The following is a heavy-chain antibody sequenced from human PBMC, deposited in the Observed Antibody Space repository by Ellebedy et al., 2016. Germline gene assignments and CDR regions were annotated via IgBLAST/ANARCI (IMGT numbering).Heavy chain of an antibody. V-gene: IGHV3-11*01. CDR1: GFTFSDYY. CDR2: ISGSGRNI. J-gene: IGHJ4*02. Sequence: GESLKISCEGSGFTFSDYYMSWIRQAPGKGLAWVSYISGSGRNIYYADSVKGRFTISRDNARNSLFLQMNSLRAEDTAIYYCARDRVTIFGGGDYWGQGALVTVSS. D-gene: IGHD3-3*01. CDR3: ARDRVTIFGGGDY.